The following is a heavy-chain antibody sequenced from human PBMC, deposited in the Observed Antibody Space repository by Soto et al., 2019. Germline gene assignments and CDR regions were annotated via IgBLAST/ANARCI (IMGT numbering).Heavy chain of an antibody. J-gene: IGHJ6*03. CDR2: ISSNGVGT. CDR3: ARRARPDFYYMDV. V-gene: IGHV3-64*01. D-gene: IGHD6-6*01. Sequence: EVQLAESGGGLAQPGGSLRLSCAASGFTLSGYAMDWVRQAPGKGLEYVSGISSNGVGTYYANSVQGRFTISRDNSKNTVYLPMSSLRHEDMAVYYCARRARPDFYYMDVWGKGTTVTVS. CDR1: GFTLSGYA.